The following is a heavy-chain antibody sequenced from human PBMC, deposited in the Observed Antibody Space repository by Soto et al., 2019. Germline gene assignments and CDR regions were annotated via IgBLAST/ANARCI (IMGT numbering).Heavy chain of an antibody. CDR3: ARGIYYYDSSGYYSGYSGTTWFDP. V-gene: IGHV4-31*03. D-gene: IGHD3-22*01. CDR1: GGSISSGGYY. CDR2: IYYSGST. Sequence: SETLSLTCTVSGGSISSGGYYWSWIRQHPGKGLEWIGYIYYSGSTYYNPSLKSRVTISVDTSKNQFSLKLSSVTAADTAVYYCARGIYYYDSSGYYSGYSGTTWFDPWGQGTLVTVSS. J-gene: IGHJ5*02.